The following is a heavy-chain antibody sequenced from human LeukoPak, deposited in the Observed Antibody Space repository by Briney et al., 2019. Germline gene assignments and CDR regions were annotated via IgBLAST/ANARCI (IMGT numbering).Heavy chain of an antibody. CDR3: VTKTSSGYYDC. D-gene: IGHD3-22*01. V-gene: IGHV3-64D*06. Sequence: GGSLRLSCAASGFTFSSYSMNWVRQAPGKGLEYVSSISTNVYSTYYADSVEGRFTISRDNSKNTLYLQMSSLRPEDTAVYYCVTKTSSGYYDCWGQGTLVTVSS. J-gene: IGHJ4*02. CDR2: ISTNVYST. CDR1: GFTFSSYS.